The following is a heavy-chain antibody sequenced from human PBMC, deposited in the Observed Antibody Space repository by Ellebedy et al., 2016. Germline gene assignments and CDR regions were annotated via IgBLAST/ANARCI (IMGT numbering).Heavy chain of an antibody. D-gene: IGHD2-21*01. Sequence: SETLSLTCAVYGGSFSGYYWSWIRQSPGKGLEWLGEVHHSGSANYISSLKTRVTISLDTSKNHFSLNLSSVTAADTAVYFCARGHSGGWLGPWGQGTLVTVSS. CDR2: VHHSGSA. CDR1: GGSFSGYY. CDR3: ARGHSGGWLGP. V-gene: IGHV4-34*01. J-gene: IGHJ5*02.